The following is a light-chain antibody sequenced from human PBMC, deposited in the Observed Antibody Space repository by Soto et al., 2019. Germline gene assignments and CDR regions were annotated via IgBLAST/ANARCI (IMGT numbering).Light chain of an antibody. CDR2: AAS. J-gene: IGKJ5*01. Sequence: DIQMTQSPSSLSASVGDRVTITCRASQSISSYLNWYQQKPGKAPKLLIYAASSLQSGVPSRFSGSGSGTDFTLTISSLQPEDFATYYCQQSYSTPITFGQATRPEI. V-gene: IGKV1-39*01. CDR1: QSISSY. CDR3: QQSYSTPIT.